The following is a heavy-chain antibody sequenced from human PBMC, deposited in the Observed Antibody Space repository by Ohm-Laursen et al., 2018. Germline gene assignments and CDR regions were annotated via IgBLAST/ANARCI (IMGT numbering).Heavy chain of an antibody. V-gene: IGHV3-23*01. Sequence: SLRLSCTASGFTFSSYAMSWVRQAPGKGLEWVSAISGSGGSTYYADSVKGRFTISRDNSKNTLYLQMNSLRAEDTAVYYCAKDMGSGSNWFDPWGQGTLVTVSS. CDR1: GFTFSSYA. J-gene: IGHJ5*02. CDR3: AKDMGSGSNWFDP. D-gene: IGHD3-10*01. CDR2: ISGSGGST.